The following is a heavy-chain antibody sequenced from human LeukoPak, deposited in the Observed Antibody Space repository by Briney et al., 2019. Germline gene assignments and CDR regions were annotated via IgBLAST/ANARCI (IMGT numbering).Heavy chain of an antibody. CDR2: INHSGST. Sequence: PSETLSLTCTVSGGSISSYYWSWIRQPPGKGLEWIGEINHSGSTNYNPSLKSRVTISVDTSKNQFSPKLSSVTAADTAVYYCARGGPPYSSSWRGLGYYFDYWGQGTLVTVSS. CDR1: GGSISSYY. V-gene: IGHV4-34*01. D-gene: IGHD6-13*01. CDR3: ARGGPPYSSSWRGLGYYFDY. J-gene: IGHJ4*02.